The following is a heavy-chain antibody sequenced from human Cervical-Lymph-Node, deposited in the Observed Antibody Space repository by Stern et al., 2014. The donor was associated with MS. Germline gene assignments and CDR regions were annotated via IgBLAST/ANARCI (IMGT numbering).Heavy chain of an antibody. CDR3: ARIRGTACLIDY. V-gene: IGHV2-70*01. CDR1: GFSLSTGGMC. D-gene: IGHD1/OR15-1a*01. CDR2: IDWDGDK. Sequence: QITLKDSGPALVKPTQTLTLTCTFSGFSLSTGGMCVTWIRQPPGKALEWLGLIDWDGDKYYRTPLRTRLTISKDTFKNQVVLTMTNMDPVDTATYYCARIRGTACLIDYWGQGTLVTVSS. J-gene: IGHJ4*02.